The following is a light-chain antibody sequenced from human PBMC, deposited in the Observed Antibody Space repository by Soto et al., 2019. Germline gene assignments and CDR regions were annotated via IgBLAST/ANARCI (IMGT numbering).Light chain of an antibody. V-gene: IGKV3-11*01. CDR2: DAS. J-gene: IGKJ5*01. Sequence: EIVLTQSPATLSLSPGVGATLSCRASQSLGTDLAWYQQKPGQAPRLLMYDASNRATGIPARFSGSGSGTDFTLTISSLEPEDFAVYYCQQRRDWPITFGQGTRLETK. CDR1: QSLGTD. CDR3: QQRRDWPIT.